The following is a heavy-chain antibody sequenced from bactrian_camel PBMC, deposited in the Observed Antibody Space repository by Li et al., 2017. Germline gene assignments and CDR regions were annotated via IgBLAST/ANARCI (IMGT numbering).Heavy chain of an antibody. CDR3: AIGFRARAGFDRFT. V-gene: IGHV3S53*01. D-gene: IGHD5*01. Sequence: HVQLVESGGGSVQAGTSLTLSCSSSLSIQHRHMGWFRQAPGKEREGVAAIYNDGHTRYADSAKGRFTISQDNTENAVSLQMNNLKPEDTATYYCAIGFRARAGFDRFTRGQGTQVTVS. CDR1: LSIQHRH. J-gene: IGHJ4*01. CDR2: IYNDGHT.